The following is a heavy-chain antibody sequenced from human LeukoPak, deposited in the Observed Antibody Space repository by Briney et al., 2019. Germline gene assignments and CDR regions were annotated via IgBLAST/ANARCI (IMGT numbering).Heavy chain of an antibody. J-gene: IGHJ4*02. CDR1: GGSISRYY. V-gene: IGHV4-59*01. D-gene: IGHD6-19*01. CDR3: ARDLDNSGWYVFDY. CDR2: ISYSGGT. Sequence: PSETLSLTCTVSGGSISRYYWSWIRQPPGKGLEWIGYISYSGGTNYNPSHKSRVTISVDTSKNQHSLKLSSVTAAVTAVYYCARDLDNSGWYVFDYWGQGNLVTVSS.